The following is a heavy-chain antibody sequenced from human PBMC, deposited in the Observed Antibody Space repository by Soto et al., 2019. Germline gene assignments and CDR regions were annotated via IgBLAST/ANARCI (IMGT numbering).Heavy chain of an antibody. D-gene: IGHD3-22*01. V-gene: IGHV1-69*13. CDR1: GGTFSSYA. J-gene: IGHJ4*02. CDR3: ASGYYDSSGKFDY. CDR2: IIPIFGTA. Sequence: SVKVSCKASGGTFSSYAISWVRQAPGQGLEWMGGIIPIFGTANYAQKFQGRVTITADESTSTAYMELSSLRSEDTAVYYCASGYYDSSGKFDYWGQGTLVTVSS.